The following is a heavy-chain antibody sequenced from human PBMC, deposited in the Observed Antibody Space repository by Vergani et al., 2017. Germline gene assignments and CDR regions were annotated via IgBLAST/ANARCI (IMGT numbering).Heavy chain of an antibody. V-gene: IGHV3-21*01. D-gene: IGHD3-22*01. CDR2: ISSSSSYI. J-gene: IGHJ4*02. CDR3: AGGVGEYSDSSGYYGPLDY. CDR1: GFTFSSYS. Sequence: EVQLVESGGGLVKPGGSLRLSCAASGFTFSSYSMNWVRQAPGKGLEWVSSISSSSSYIYYADSVKGRFTISRDNAKNSLYLQMNSLRAEDTAVYYCAGGVGEYSDSSGYYGPLDYWGQGTLVTVSS.